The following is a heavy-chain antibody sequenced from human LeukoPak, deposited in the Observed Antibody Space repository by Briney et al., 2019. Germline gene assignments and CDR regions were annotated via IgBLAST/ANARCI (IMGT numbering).Heavy chain of an antibody. CDR1: GFAFNTFW. CDR3: ARDRDSSGYYRGNFDY. CDR2: INPDESEK. D-gene: IGHD3-22*01. J-gene: IGHJ4*02. Sequence: VGSLRLSCAASGFAFNTFWMSWVRQLPGKGLEWVGNINPDESEKYYVDSVKGRFTISRDNAKNSLYLQMNSLRAEDTAVYYCARDRDSSGYYRGNFDYWGQGTLVTVSS. V-gene: IGHV3-7*01.